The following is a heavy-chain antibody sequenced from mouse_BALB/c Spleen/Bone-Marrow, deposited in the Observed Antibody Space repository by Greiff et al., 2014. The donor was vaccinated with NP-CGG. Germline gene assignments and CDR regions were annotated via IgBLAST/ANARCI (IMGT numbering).Heavy chain of an antibody. D-gene: IGHD1-1*01. CDR2: IDPANGNT. J-gene: IGHJ2*01. CDR1: GFNIKDTY. V-gene: IGHV14-3*02. CDR3: ARYYYGSSYFDY. Sequence: EVQLQQSGAEVVKPGASVKLSCTASGFNIKDTYMHWVKQRPEQGLEWIGRIDPANGNTKYDPKFQGKATITADTSSNTAYLQLSSLTSEDTAVYYCARYYYGSSYFDYWGQGTTLTVSS.